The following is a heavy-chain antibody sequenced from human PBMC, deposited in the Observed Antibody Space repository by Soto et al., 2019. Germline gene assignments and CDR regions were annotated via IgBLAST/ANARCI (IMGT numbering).Heavy chain of an antibody. CDR3: ARGLIGSSSGSYYYYGMDV. V-gene: IGHV4-34*01. CDR2: INHSGST. J-gene: IGHJ6*02. Sequence: PSETLSLTCAVYGGSFSGYYWSWIRQPPGKGLEWIGEINHSGSTNYNPSLKSRVTISVDTSKNQFSLKLSSVTAADTAVYYCARGLIGSSSGSYYYYGMDVWGQGTTVTVSS. CDR1: GGSFSGYY. D-gene: IGHD6-6*01.